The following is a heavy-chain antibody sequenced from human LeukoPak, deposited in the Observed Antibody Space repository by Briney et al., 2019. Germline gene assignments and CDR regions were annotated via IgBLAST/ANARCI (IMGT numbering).Heavy chain of an antibody. CDR1: GFTFGDYA. Sequence: GGSLRLSCTASGFTFGDYAMSWFRQAPGKGLEWVGFIRSKAYGGTTEYAASVKGRLTISRDDSKSIAYLQMNSLKTEDTAVYYCTRDDSMEWLRVTWSFDYWGQGTLVTVSS. D-gene: IGHD5-12*01. CDR2: IRSKAYGGTT. CDR3: TRDDSMEWLRVTWSFDY. V-gene: IGHV3-49*03. J-gene: IGHJ4*02.